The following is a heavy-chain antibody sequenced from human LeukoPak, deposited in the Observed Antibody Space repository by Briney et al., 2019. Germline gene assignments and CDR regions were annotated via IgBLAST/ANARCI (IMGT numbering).Heavy chain of an antibody. V-gene: IGHV1-69*04. CDR2: IIPILGFA. J-gene: IGHJ6*02. D-gene: IGHD5-24*01. CDR1: GGTLSSTV. Sequence: SVKVSCKASGGTLSSTVITWVRQAPGQGLEWMGRIIPILGFANYAQKFQGRVTITADTSANIAYMELSSLTSGDTAVYYCARGQSRDGYNPLYYYGLDVWGQGTTITVSS. CDR3: ARGQSRDGYNPLYYYGLDV.